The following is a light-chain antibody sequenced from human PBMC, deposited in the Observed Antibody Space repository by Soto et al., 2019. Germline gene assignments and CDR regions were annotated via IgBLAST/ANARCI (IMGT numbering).Light chain of an antibody. CDR3: QQYDFSLSQQYGSSLS. CDR1: QSVRNTY. J-gene: IGKJ4*01. V-gene: IGKV3-20*01. CDR2: GAS. Sequence: EIVLTQSPGTLSLSPGERATLSCRASQSVRNTYLAWYQQKPGQAPRLLIYGASNRATGIPDRFRGSGAGTDFTLTISRLEPEDFAVYYCQQYDFSLSQQYGSSLSFGGGTKVEIK.